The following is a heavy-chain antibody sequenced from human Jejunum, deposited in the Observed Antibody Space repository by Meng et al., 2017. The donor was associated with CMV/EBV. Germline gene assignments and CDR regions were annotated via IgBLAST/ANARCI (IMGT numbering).Heavy chain of an antibody. V-gene: IGHV3-11*01. CDR1: GFPFRAYY. D-gene: IGHD4-17*01. J-gene: IGHJ4*02. Sequence: RLACAASGFPFRAYYMTCVRQAPGKGLEWVSYITGSGDIIYYADSVKGRFTISRDNAKSSLYLEINSLRAEDTAVYYCARGNYGFDYWGQGTLVTVSS. CDR3: ARGNYGFDY. CDR2: ITGSGDII.